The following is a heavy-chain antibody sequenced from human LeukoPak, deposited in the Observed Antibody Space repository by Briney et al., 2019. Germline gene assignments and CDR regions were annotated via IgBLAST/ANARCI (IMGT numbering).Heavy chain of an antibody. CDR1: GFTFSSYA. D-gene: IGHD6-19*01. Sequence: GSLRLSCAASGFTFSSYAMHWVRQAPGKGLEYVSAISSNGGSTYYANSVKGRFTISRDNSKNTLYLQMGSLRAEDMAVHYCARAWYSSGPLAFDIWGQGTMVTVSS. J-gene: IGHJ3*02. CDR3: ARAWYSSGPLAFDI. V-gene: IGHV3-64*01. CDR2: ISSNGGST.